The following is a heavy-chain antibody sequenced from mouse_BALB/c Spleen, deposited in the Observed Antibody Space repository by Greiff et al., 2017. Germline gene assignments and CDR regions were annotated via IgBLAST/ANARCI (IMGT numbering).Heavy chain of an antibody. CDR1: GFSLTSYG. CDR3: ARGNYGSPYAMDY. V-gene: IGHV2-9*02. Sequence: QVQLQQSGPGLVAPSQSLSITCTVSGFSLTSYGVPWVRQPPGKGLEWLGVIWAGGSTNYNSALMSRLSISKDNSKSQVFLKMNSLQTDDTAMYYCARGNYGSPYAMDYWGQGTSVTVSS. D-gene: IGHD1-1*01. J-gene: IGHJ4*01. CDR2: IWAGGST.